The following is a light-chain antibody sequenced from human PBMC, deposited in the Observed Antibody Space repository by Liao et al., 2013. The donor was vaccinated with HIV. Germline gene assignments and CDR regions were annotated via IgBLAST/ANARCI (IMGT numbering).Light chain of an antibody. V-gene: IGLV3-1*01. CDR3: EAWDSSIVV. CDR2: QDS. CDR1: DLGYRY. J-gene: IGLJ2*01. Sequence: SYELTQPPSVSVSPGQTATITCSGNDLGYRYVSWYQQRPGQSPVLVIYQDSRRPSGIHERFSGSNSGNTATLTISGTQAVDEGDYYCEAWDSSIVVFGGGTKLTVL.